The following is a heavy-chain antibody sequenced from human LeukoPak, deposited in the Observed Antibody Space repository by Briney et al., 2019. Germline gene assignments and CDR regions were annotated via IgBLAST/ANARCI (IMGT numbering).Heavy chain of an antibody. CDR2: IKQDGSEK. Sequence: PGGSLRLSCAASGFTLSSSWMSWVSQAPGKGLEWVANIKQDGSEKYYVDSVKGRFTISRDNAKNSLYLQMNSLRAEDTAGYYCARVPLYDSSGTFDYWGQGTLVTVSS. V-gene: IGHV3-7*01. D-gene: IGHD3-22*01. CDR1: GFTLSSSW. CDR3: ARVPLYDSSGTFDY. J-gene: IGHJ4*02.